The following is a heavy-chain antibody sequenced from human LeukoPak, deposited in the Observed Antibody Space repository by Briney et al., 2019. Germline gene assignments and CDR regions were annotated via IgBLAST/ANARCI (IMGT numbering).Heavy chain of an antibody. CDR2: ISGSGGTI. V-gene: IGHV3-48*01. CDR3: ARGSSSGWYFDY. J-gene: IGHJ4*02. D-gene: IGHD6-25*01. CDR1: GFTFSSYN. Sequence: GGSLRLSCAASGFTFSSYNMNRVRQAPGKGLEWVSYISGSGGTIYYADSVKGRFTIPRDNAKNSLYLQINSLRAEDTAVYYCARGSSSGWYFDYWGQGTLVTVSS.